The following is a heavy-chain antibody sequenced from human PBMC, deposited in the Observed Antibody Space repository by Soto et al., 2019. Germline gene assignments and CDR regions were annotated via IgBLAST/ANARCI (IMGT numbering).Heavy chain of an antibody. CDR2: INAGNGNT. V-gene: IGHV1-3*01. CDR1: GYTFTSYA. D-gene: IGHD3-22*01. Sequence: ASVKVSCKASGYTFTSYAMHWVRQAPGQRLEWMGWINAGNGNTKYSQKSQGRVTITRDTSASTAYMELSSLRSEDTAVYYCARVSYYYDSRARNNYFDYWGQGTLVTVSS. J-gene: IGHJ4*02. CDR3: ARVSYYYDSRARNNYFDY.